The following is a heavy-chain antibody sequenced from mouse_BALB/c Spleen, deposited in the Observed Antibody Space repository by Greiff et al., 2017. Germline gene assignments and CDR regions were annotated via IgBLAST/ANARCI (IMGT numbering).Heavy chain of an antibody. CDR2: ISSGGSYT. J-gene: IGHJ1*01. Sequence: EVKLVESGGDLVKPGGSLKLSCAASGFTFSSYGMSWVRQTPDKRLEWVATISSGGSYTYYPDSVKGRFTISRDNAKNTLYLQMSSLKSEDTAMYYCARPRGWYFDVCGAGTTVTVSS. V-gene: IGHV5-6*01. CDR3: ARPRGWYFDV. CDR1: GFTFSSYG.